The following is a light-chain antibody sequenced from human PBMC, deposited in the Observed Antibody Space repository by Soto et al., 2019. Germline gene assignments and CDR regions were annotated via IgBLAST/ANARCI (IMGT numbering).Light chain of an antibody. CDR2: GNI. CDR3: SSYTSSSALV. CDR1: SSNIGAGYD. J-gene: IGLJ2*01. Sequence: QSVLTQPPSVSGAPGQRVTISCTGSSSNIGAGYDVHWYQQRPGTAPKLLIFGNINRPSGVPDRFSGSKSGTSASLAITGLQAEDEADYYCSSYTSSSALVFGGGTKVTVL. V-gene: IGLV1-40*01.